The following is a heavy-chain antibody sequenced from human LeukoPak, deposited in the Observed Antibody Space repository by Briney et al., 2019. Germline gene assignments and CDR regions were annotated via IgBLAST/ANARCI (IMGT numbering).Heavy chain of an antibody. CDR1: ALTFSSYR. D-gene: IGHD4-17*01. J-gene: IGHJ4*02. CDR3: ARAVTNPTVTFDY. V-gene: IGHV3-21*01. CDR2: ISSSSSYI. Sequence: GGSLRLSCAASALTFSSYRMNWVRQAPGKGLEWVSSISSSSSYIYYADSVKGRFTTSRDNAKNSLYLQMNSLRAEDTAVYYCARAVTNPTVTFDYWGQGTLVTVSS.